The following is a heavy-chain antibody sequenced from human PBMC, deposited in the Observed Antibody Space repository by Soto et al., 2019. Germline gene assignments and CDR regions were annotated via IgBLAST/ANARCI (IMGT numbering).Heavy chain of an antibody. CDR2: MGGTGGST. CDR3: AKAGFSSGWSPSYFDY. J-gene: IGHJ4*02. Sequence: EVQLLESGGGLVQPGRSLRLSCAASGFTFSSYAMNWVRQAPGKGLEWVSAMGGTGGSTYYADSVKGRFTISRDNSKNTLYLQMNSLRVEDTAVFYCAKAGFSSGWSPSYFDYWGQGTLVTVSS. V-gene: IGHV3-23*01. D-gene: IGHD6-19*01. CDR1: GFTFSSYA.